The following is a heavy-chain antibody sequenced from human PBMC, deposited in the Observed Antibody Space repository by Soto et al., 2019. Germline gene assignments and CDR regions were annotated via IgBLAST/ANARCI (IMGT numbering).Heavy chain of an antibody. CDR1: GFTFSDYY. D-gene: IGHD3-9*01. CDR3: AKVGDILTGYYRN. V-gene: IGHV3-23*01. Sequence: PGGSLRLSCAASGFTFSDYYMSWIRQVPGKGLEWVSSISSSGSSTYYADSVKGRFTISRDNSKNTLYLQMNSLRAEDTAVYYCAKVGDILTGYYRNWGQGTLVTVSS. CDR2: ISSSGSST. J-gene: IGHJ4*02.